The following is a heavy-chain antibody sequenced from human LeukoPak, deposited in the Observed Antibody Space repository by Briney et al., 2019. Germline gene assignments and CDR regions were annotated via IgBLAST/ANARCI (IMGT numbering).Heavy chain of an antibody. CDR3: AKPYSSGWWGAFDI. CDR1: GFTFSSYG. V-gene: IGHV3-30*18. J-gene: IGHJ3*02. D-gene: IGHD6-19*01. CDR2: ISYDGSKK. Sequence: TGGSLRLSCAASGFTFSSYGIHWVRQAPGKGLEWVAVISYDGSKKYYADSVKGRFTISRDNSKNTLYLQMNSLRAEDTAVYYCAKPYSSGWWGAFDIWGQGTMVTVSS.